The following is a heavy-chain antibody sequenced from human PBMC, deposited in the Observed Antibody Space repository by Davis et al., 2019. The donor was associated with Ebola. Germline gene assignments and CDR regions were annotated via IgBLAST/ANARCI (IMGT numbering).Heavy chain of an antibody. D-gene: IGHD3-3*01. CDR2: ISVSSGYI. V-gene: IGHV3-21*01. CDR1: GFIFSSYT. J-gene: IGHJ6*04. CDR3: AKGSVTIFGVAPDYYGMDV. Sequence: PGGSLRLSCAASGFIFSSYTMNWVRQAPGKGLEWVSSISVSSGYIYYEDSVKGRFTISRDNSKNTLYLQMNSLRAEDTAVYYCAKGSVTIFGVAPDYYGMDVWGKGTTVTVSS.